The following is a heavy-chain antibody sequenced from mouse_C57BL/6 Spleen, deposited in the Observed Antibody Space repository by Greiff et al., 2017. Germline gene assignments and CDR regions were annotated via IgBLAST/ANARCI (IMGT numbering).Heavy chain of an antibody. CDR2: INPSSGYT. D-gene: IGHD3-3*01. Sequence: QVQLQQSGAELARPGASVKMSCKASGYTFTSYTMPWVKQRPGQGLEWIGYINPSSGYTKYNQKFKDKATLTADKSSSTAYMQLSSLTSEDSAVYYCARWAAFDYWGQGTTLTVSS. V-gene: IGHV1-4*01. CDR1: GYTFTSYT. J-gene: IGHJ2*01. CDR3: ARWAAFDY.